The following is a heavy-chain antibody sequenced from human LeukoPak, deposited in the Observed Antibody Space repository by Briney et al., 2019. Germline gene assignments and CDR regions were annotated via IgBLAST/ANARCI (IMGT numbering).Heavy chain of an antibody. V-gene: IGHV4-59*11. D-gene: IGHD3-10*01. Sequence: SEALSLTCTVSGGSISSHYWSWIRQPPGKGLGWIGYIYYSGSTNYNPSLKSRVTISVDTSKNQFSLKLSSVTAADTAVYYCARGGGYGSGSKFDYWGQGTLVTVSS. CDR3: ARGGGYGSGSKFDY. CDR2: IYYSGST. CDR1: GGSISSHY. J-gene: IGHJ4*02.